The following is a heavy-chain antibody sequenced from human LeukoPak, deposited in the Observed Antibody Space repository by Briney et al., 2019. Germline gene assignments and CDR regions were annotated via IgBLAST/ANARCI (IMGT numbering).Heavy chain of an antibody. Sequence: ASVTVSCKASGGTFSSYAISWVRQAPGQGLEWMGWINTNTGNPTYAQGFTGRFVFSLDTSVSTAYLQISSLKAEDTAVYYCAREALLWFGEPYYYMDVWGKGTTVTVSS. D-gene: IGHD3-10*01. J-gene: IGHJ6*03. CDR1: GGTFSSYA. CDR3: AREALLWFGEPYYYMDV. CDR2: INTNTGNP. V-gene: IGHV7-4-1*02.